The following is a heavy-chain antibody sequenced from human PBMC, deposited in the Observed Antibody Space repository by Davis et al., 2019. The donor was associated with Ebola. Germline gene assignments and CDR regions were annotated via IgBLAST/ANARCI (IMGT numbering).Heavy chain of an antibody. V-gene: IGHV1-2*06. CDR1: GYTFTDYY. D-gene: IGHD1-14*01. J-gene: IGHJ4*02. Sequence: ASVKVSCKASGYTFTDYYLHWVRQAPGQGLEWMGRIYPFNGATNFADNFQGRVAMTTDMSITTAYMELSSLNSDDTAIYYCARPILPEVTHCGVDYWGQGTLVTVSS. CDR3: ARPILPEVTHCGVDY. CDR2: IYPFNGAT.